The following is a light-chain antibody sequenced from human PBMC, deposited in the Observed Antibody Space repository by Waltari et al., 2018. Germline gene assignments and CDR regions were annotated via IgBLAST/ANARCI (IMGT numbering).Light chain of an antibody. CDR1: KLGDKY. J-gene: IGLJ3*02. CDR3: QAWDTTTAV. Sequence: SYELTQPPSLSVSPGQPASITCSGDKLGDKYACWYQQKPGQPPVLVIYQDNKRPSGIPERFSGSNAGGKATLTISGTQAMDEADYYCQAWDTTTAVLGGGTKLTGL. V-gene: IGLV3-1*01. CDR2: QDN.